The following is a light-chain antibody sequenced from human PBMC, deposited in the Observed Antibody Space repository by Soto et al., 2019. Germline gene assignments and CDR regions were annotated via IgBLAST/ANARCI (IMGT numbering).Light chain of an antibody. V-gene: IGKV3-20*01. CDR1: QSVSNVY. CDR3: QQSGSSPRT. Sequence: EIVLTQSPGTLSLSPGERATLSCRAGQSVSNVYLAWYQQKPGQAPRLLIYDTSNRATGLPDRFSGTGSGTDFTLNISRLEPEDFAVYYCQQSGSSPRTFGQGTKLEIK. CDR2: DTS. J-gene: IGKJ2*01.